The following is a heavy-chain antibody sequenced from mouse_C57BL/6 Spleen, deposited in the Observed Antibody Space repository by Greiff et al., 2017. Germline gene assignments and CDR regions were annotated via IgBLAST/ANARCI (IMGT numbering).Heavy chain of an antibody. CDR3: SGRDDYDEGFGY. J-gene: IGHJ3*01. Sequence: VQLQQSGPELVKPGASVKISCKASGYSFTSYYIHWVKQRPGQGLEWIGWIYPGSGNTKYNEKFKGKATLTADTSSSTAYMQLRSLTSEDSAVYYYSGRDDYDEGFGYWGQGTLVTVSA. CDR1: GYSFTSYY. V-gene: IGHV1-66*01. D-gene: IGHD2-4*01. CDR2: IYPGSGNT.